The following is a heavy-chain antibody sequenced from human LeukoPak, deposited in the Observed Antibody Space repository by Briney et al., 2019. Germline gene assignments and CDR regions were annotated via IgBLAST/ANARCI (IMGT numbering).Heavy chain of an antibody. CDR3: ARDGGFGEPPDY. J-gene: IGHJ4*02. D-gene: IGHD3-10*01. V-gene: IGHV4-59*02. Sequence: SETLSLTCNVSGGFVSTYYWSWIRQPPGKGLEWIGYIYYSGSTNYNPSLKSRVTISVDTSKNQFSLKLSSVTAADTAVYYCARDGGFGEPPDYWGQGTLVTVSS. CDR2: IYYSGST. CDR1: GGFVSTYY.